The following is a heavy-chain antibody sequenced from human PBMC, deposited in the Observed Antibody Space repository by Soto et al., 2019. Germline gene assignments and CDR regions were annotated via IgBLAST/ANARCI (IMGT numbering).Heavy chain of an antibody. CDR1: GGSISGYS. D-gene: IGHD5-12*01. CDR3: TRHPYGGYGDY. CDR2: IYYSGST. Sequence: PSETLSLTCTVSGGSISGYSWSWIRQPPGKALEWIGYIYYSGSTNYNPSLKSRVAISVDTSKNQFSLNLNSVTAADTAVYYCTRHPYGGYGDYWGQGTLVTVSS. V-gene: IGHV4-59*08. J-gene: IGHJ4*02.